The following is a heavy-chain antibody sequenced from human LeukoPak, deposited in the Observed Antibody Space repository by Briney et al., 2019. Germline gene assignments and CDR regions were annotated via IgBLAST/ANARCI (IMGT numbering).Heavy chain of an antibody. J-gene: IGHJ4*02. V-gene: IGHV4-59*01. CDR2: IYYSGST. CDR1: GGSISSYY. CDR3: ARGAGLRYFDWSPPFDY. Sequence: NPSETLSLTCTVSGGSISSYYWSWIRQPPGKGLEWIGYIYYSGSTNYNPSLKSRVTISVDTSKNQFSLKLSSVTAADTAVYYCARGAGLRYFDWSPPFDYWGQGTLVTVSS. D-gene: IGHD3-9*01.